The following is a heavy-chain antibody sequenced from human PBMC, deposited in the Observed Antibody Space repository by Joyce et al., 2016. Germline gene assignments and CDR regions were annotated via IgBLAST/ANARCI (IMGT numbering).Heavy chain of an antibody. J-gene: IGHJ5*02. CDR3: TRSHNWGLDA. CDR2: TYYRSKGSS. D-gene: IGHD7-27*01. Sequence: QVQLQQSGPGLVEPSQTLSLTCAISGDRVSGTSFGWLWIRQSPSRGLQRVGTTYYRSKGSSDYALSVKSRITITADTSKNQFALQLNSVTAEDTAVYYCTRSHNWGLDAWGQGTLVTVSS. V-gene: IGHV6-1*01. CDR1: GDRVSGTSFG.